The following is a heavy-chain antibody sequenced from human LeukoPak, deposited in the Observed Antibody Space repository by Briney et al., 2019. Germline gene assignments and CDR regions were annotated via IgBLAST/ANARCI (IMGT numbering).Heavy chain of an antibody. V-gene: IGHV4-61*02. CDR2: ISSSGST. CDR3: ARDYHDYPAGNWFDS. Sequence: SQTLSLTCTVSGDSISSGDYYWSWIRQPAGKGLEWIGRISSSGSTNYNPSLKSRVTISIDTSKNQFSLKLTFVTAADTAVYYCARDYHDYPAGNWFDSWGQGALVIVSS. J-gene: IGHJ5*01. CDR1: GDSISSGDYY. D-gene: IGHD3-16*01.